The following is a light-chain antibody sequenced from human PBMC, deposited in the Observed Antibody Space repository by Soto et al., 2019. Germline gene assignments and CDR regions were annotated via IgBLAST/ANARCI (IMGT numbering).Light chain of an antibody. V-gene: IGKV3-15*01. J-gene: IGKJ4*01. CDR3: QQYNTWPPLT. Sequence: IVMTQSPATLSVSPGERATLSCRASQSVSSNLAWYQQKPGQAPRLLIYGASTRATGIPARFSGSGSGTEFTLTISSLQSEDFAVYYCQQYNTWPPLTFGGGTKLDIK. CDR1: QSVSSN. CDR2: GAS.